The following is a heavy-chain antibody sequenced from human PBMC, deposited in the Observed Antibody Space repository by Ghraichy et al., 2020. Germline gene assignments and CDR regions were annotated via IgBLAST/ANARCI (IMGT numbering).Heavy chain of an antibody. CDR2: ISGSGGST. Sequence: GGSLRLSCAASGFTFSSYVMSWVRQAPGKGLEWVSAISGSGGSTYYADSVKGRFTISRDNSKNTLYLQMNSLRVEDTAVYYCAKAPQYSSSSVHSLDYWGQGTLVTVSS. CDR3: AKAPQYSSSSVHSLDY. CDR1: GFTFSSYV. D-gene: IGHD6-6*01. V-gene: IGHV3-23*01. J-gene: IGHJ4*02.